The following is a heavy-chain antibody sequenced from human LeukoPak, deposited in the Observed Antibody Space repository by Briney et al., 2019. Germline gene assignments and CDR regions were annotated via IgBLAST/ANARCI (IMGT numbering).Heavy chain of an antibody. D-gene: IGHD2-15*01. V-gene: IGHV4-34*01. CDR3: ARAWGSGPTG. CDR2: INHSGST. J-gene: IGHJ4*02. CDR1: GGSFSGYY. Sequence: SETLSLTCAVYGGSFSGYYWSWIRQPPGKGLEWIGEINHSGSTNYNPSLKSRVTISVDTSENQFSLKLSSVTAADTAVYYCARAWGSGPTGWGQGTLVTVSS.